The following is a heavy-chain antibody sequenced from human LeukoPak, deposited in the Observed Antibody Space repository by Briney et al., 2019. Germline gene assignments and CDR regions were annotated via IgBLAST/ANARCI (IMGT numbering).Heavy chain of an antibody. D-gene: IGHD6-13*01. CDR1: GFTFSNYN. CDR3: ARAPGYRGFLDY. CDR2: ITTSSSHI. J-gene: IGHJ4*02. V-gene: IGHV3-21*01. Sequence: GGSLRLSCAASGFTFSNYNMNWVRQAPGKGLEWVSSITTSSSHIYYADSLKGRFTISRDNARNSLYLQMNSLRAEDTAVYYCARAPGYRGFLDYWGQGTLVTVSS.